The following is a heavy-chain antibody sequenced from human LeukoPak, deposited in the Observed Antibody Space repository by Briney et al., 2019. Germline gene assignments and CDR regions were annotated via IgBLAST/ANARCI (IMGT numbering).Heavy chain of an antibody. D-gene: IGHD3-9*01. J-gene: IGHJ3*02. CDR3: ARDVTSGIDWGRGIFDM. CDR1: GFTFSIYC. V-gene: IGHV3-7*05. Sequence: PGGSLRLSCAASGFTFSIYCMTWVRQAPGKGLEWVANIKQDGSERNYVDSVKGRFTISRDDAKNSLYLQMNSLRAEDTAVYYCARDVTSGIDWGRGIFDMWGQGTMVTVSS. CDR2: IKQDGSER.